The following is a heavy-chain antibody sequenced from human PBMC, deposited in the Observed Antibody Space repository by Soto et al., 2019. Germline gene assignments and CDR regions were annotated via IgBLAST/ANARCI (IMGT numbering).Heavy chain of an antibody. CDR1: GGTFSSYA. CDR2: IIPIFGTA. J-gene: IGHJ6*02. Sequence: QVQLVQSGAEVKKPGSSVKVSCKASGGTFSSYAISWVRQAPGQGREWMGGIIPIFGTANYAQKFQGRVTITADESTSTAYMELSRLRSEDTAVYYCARDGVYSDAQHADYYGMDVWGQGTTVTVSS. D-gene: IGHD5-18*01. CDR3: ARDGVYSDAQHADYYGMDV. V-gene: IGHV1-69*12.